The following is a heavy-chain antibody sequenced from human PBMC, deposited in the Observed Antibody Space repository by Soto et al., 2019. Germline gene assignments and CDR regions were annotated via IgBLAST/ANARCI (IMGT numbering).Heavy chain of an antibody. D-gene: IGHD2-2*01. CDR2: ITTNSGTA. J-gene: IGHJ1*01. Sequence: GGSLRLSCAVSGFTFSSYFMNWVRQAPGKGLEWVSVITTNSGTAHYADSVRGRFTISRDDAKNSLYLQMNSLRAEDTAVYYCVSAACSGCYGYQHWGQGTLFTSP. CDR1: GFTFSSYF. CDR3: VSAACSGCYGYQH. V-gene: IGHV3-48*01.